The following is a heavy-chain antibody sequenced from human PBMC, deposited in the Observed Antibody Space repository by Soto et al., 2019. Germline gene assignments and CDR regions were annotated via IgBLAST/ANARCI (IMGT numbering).Heavy chain of an antibody. CDR1: GYMFVTYG. CDR2: ISAYNGNT. D-gene: IGHD3-10*01. J-gene: IGHJ4*02. V-gene: IGHV1-18*01. Sequence: ASVKVSCKASGYMFVTYGINWVRQAPGQGLEWMGWISAYNGNTKYAQNPQGRVTMTTDASTSTAYMEMRSLRSDDTAVYYCARDLDGSGSYYTDYSGPGTLVTVSP. CDR3: ARDLDGSGSYYTDY.